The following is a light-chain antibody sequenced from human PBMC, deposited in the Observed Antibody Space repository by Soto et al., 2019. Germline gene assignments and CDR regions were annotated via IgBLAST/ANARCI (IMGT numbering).Light chain of an antibody. CDR1: QSISSY. J-gene: IGKJ2*01. V-gene: IGKV1-39*01. CDR3: QQSYSTPPYT. CDR2: AAS. Sequence: DIQMTQSPSSLSASVGDRVTITCRASQSISSYLNWYQHKPGKAPQLLIYAASSLESGVPSRFSGSGSGTDFTLTITSLEREDFATYYCQQSYSTPPYTFGQGTKLEIK.